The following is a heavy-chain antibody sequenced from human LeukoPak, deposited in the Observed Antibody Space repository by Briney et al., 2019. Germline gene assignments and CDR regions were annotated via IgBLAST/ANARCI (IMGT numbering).Heavy chain of an antibody. J-gene: IGHJ6*03. CDR3: ARGGSYYYYYYMDV. CDR2: IIPILGIA. Sequence: GASVKVSCKASGGTFSSYAISWVRQAPGQGLEWMGRIIPILGIANYAQKFQGRVTITADKSTSTAYMELSSLRSDDTAVYYCARGGSYYYYYYMDVWGKGTTVTVSS. CDR1: GGTFSSYA. V-gene: IGHV1-69*04. D-gene: IGHD3-16*01.